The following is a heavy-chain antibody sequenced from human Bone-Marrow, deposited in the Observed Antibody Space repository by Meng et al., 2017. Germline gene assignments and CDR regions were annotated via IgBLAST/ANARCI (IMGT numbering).Heavy chain of an antibody. CDR3: ARGHRTGYPYFDY. D-gene: IGHD3/OR15-3a*01. V-gene: IGHV3-15*01. Sequence: GESLKISCAASGFTFSNAWMSWVRQAPGKGLEWVGRIKSKTDGGTTDYAAPVKGRFTISRDDSKNTLYLQMNSLRAEDTAVYYCARGHRTGYPYFDYWGQGTLVTVSS. J-gene: IGHJ4*02. CDR2: IKSKTDGGTT. CDR1: GFTFSNAW.